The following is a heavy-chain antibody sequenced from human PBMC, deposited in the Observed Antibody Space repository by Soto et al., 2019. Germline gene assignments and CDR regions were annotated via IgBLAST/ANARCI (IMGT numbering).Heavy chain of an antibody. Sequence: GGSLRLSCAASGFTFRTFAMHWVRQAPGKGLEWVAVISNDGSNKYFLDSVKGRSTVSRDNSNNTLYLQMDSLRAEDTAVYYCARDKKPFNWSPSILKSYYYGMDVWGQGTTVTVSS. CDR1: GFTFRTFA. V-gene: IGHV3-30-3*01. CDR2: ISNDGSNK. J-gene: IGHJ6*02. D-gene: IGHD1-1*01. CDR3: ARDKKPFNWSPSILKSYYYGMDV.